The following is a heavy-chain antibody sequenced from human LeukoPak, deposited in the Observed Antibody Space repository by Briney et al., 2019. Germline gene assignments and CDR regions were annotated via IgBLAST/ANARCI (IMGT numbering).Heavy chain of an antibody. J-gene: IGHJ4*02. CDR1: GYTFTGYY. V-gene: IGHV1-2*02. D-gene: IGHD5-12*01. Sequence: ASVKVSCKASGYTFTGYYMHWVRQAPGQGLEWMGWINPNSGGTNYAQKFQGRVTMTRDTSISTAYMELRSLRSDDTAVYYCAIHPRWLRSPYYFDYWGQGTLVTVSS. CDR2: INPNSGGT. CDR3: AIHPRWLRSPYYFDY.